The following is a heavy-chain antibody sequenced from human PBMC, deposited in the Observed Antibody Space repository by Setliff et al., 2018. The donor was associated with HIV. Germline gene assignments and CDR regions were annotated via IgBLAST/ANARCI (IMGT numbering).Heavy chain of an antibody. CDR1: GVSITSHY. D-gene: IGHD2-21*01. Sequence: PSETLSLTCTVSGVSITSHYWSWIRQPPGKGLEWIEYIYYSVNTNFNPSLKSRVTISVDTSKNQFSLKLNSVTAADTAVYYCARGTVIATDYWGQGTLVTVSS. J-gene: IGHJ4*02. CDR2: IYYSVNT. V-gene: IGHV4-59*11. CDR3: ARGTVIATDY.